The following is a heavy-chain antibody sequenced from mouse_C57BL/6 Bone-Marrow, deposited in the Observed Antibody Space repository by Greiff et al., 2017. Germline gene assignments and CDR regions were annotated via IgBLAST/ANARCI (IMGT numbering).Heavy chain of an antibody. V-gene: IGHV14-4*01. CDR1: GFNIKDDY. Sequence: EVKLVESGAELVRPGASVKLSCTASGFNIKDDYMHWVKQRPEQGLEWIGWIDPENGDTEYASKFQGKATITADTSSNPAYLQLSSLTSEDTAVYYCTANWGAYWGQGTLVTVSA. CDR2: IDPENGDT. D-gene: IGHD4-1*01. J-gene: IGHJ3*01. CDR3: TANWGAY.